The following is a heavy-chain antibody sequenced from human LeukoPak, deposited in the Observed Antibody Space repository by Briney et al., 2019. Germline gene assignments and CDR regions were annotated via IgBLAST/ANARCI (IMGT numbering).Heavy chain of an antibody. Sequence: ASVKVSCKASGYTFTDYCLHWVRQAPGQGLEWMGWINPNSGGTNYAQTFQGRITMTRDTSITTVYLELGRLRSDDTAVYYCARIGYNHYFDYWGQGTLVTVSS. V-gene: IGHV1-2*02. D-gene: IGHD5-24*01. CDR3: ARIGYNHYFDY. CDR2: INPNSGGT. J-gene: IGHJ4*02. CDR1: GYTFTDYC.